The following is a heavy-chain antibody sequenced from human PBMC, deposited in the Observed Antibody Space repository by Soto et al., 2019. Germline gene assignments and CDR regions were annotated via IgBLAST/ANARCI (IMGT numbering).Heavy chain of an antibody. Sequence: SETLSLTCTVSGGSISDNNYYWGWLRQPPGQGLEWIANVYYSGNTYYNPSLESRVTISVDTSKNQFSLSLTSVTAADTAVFYCARRGAIGSGYYDYWGQGTLVTVSS. CDR2: VYYSGNT. V-gene: IGHV4-39*01. D-gene: IGHD3-22*01. CDR1: GGSISDNNYY. CDR3: ARRGAIGSGYYDY. J-gene: IGHJ4*02.